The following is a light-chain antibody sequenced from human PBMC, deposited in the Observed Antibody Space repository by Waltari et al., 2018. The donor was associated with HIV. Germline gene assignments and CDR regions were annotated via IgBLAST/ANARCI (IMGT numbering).Light chain of an antibody. J-gene: IGLJ2*01. Sequence: QSALTQPASVSGSPGQSITISCTGTSSDVGGYNYVSWYQQHPGKAPKLMVYDVRNRPSGVSNRFCGSKSGNTATRSISGLEAENEADYYCSSYTCSSTFYVVFGGGTKLTVL. CDR3: SSYTCSSTFYVV. V-gene: IGLV2-14*01. CDR2: DVR. CDR1: SSDVGGYNY.